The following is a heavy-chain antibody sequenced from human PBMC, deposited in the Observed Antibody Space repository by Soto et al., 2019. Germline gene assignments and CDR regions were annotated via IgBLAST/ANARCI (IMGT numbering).Heavy chain of an antibody. Sequence: ASVKGSCKASGYTFTSYDINWVRQATGQGLEWMGWMNPNSGNTGHAQKFQGRVTMTRNTSISTAYMELSSLRSEDTAVYYCARGVLGYCSSTSCYYYYGMDVWGQGTTVTVSS. CDR2: MNPNSGNT. V-gene: IGHV1-8*01. CDR3: ARGVLGYCSSTSCYYYYGMDV. CDR1: GYTFTSYD. J-gene: IGHJ6*02. D-gene: IGHD2-2*01.